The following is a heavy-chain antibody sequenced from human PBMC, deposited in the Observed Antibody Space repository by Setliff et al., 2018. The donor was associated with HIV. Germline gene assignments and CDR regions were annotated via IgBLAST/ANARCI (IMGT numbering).Heavy chain of an antibody. J-gene: IGHJ4*02. V-gene: IGHV1-3*01. CDR2: IHAGNGYT. CDR3: ARIWGIPPLYYFDY. CDR1: GYTFTSYA. Sequence: ASVKVSCKASGYTFTSYAMHWVRQAPGQRLEWMGWIHAGNGYTKYSQKFQGRVTFTRDTSASAAYMDLSSLGSEATAVYYCARIWGIPPLYYFDYWGQGTLVTV. D-gene: IGHD3-16*01.